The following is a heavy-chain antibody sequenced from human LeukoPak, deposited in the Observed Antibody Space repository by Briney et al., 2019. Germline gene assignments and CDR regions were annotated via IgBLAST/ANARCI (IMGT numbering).Heavy chain of an antibody. CDR3: ARDPCGGGDCYSVPEYFQH. J-gene: IGHJ1*01. Sequence: SVKVSCKAFGGTFSSYAISWVRQAPGQGLEWMGGIIPIFGTANYAQKFQGRVTITADESTSTAYMEPSSLRSEDTAVYYCARDPCGGGDCYSVPEYFQHWGQGTLVTVSS. CDR1: GGTFSSYA. D-gene: IGHD2-21*01. CDR2: IIPIFGTA. V-gene: IGHV1-69*13.